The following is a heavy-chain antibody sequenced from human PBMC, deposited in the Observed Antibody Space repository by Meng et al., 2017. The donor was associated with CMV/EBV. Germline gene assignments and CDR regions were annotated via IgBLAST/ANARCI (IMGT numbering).Heavy chain of an antibody. V-gene: IGHV1-2*02. CDR3: ATRVVPAAIEILAFDI. Sequence: ASVKVSCKASGYTFTGYYMHWVRQAPGQGLEWMGWINPNSGGTNYAQKFQGRVTMTRDTSISTAYMELSSLRSEDTAVYYCATRVVPAAIEILAFDIWGQGTMVTVSS. CDR1: GYTFTGYY. D-gene: IGHD2-2*02. CDR2: INPNSGGT. J-gene: IGHJ3*02.